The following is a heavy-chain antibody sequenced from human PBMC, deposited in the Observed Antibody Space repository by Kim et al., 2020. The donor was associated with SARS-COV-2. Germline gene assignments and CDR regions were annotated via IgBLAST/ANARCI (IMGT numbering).Heavy chain of an antibody. CDR3: ARDSTATNGGMDV. CDR2: IYYSGST. J-gene: IGHJ6*02. V-gene: IGHV4-31*03. D-gene: IGHD5-12*01. Sequence: SETLSLTCTVSGGSISSGGYYWSWIRQHPGKGLEWIGYIYYSGSTYYNPSLKSRVTISVDTSKNQFSLKLSSVTAADTAVYYCARDSTATNGGMDVWGQGTTVTVSS. CDR1: GGSISSGGYY.